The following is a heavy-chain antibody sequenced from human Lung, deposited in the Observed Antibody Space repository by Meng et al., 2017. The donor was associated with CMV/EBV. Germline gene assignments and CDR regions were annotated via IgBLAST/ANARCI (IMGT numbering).Heavy chain of an antibody. CDR2: IYWDDDK. CDR3: ALFTRSWFDP. CDR1: GFSLSTSEVG. D-gene: IGHD2-2*01. J-gene: IGHJ5*02. Sequence: QITLKESGPTPGKPQHTLTLTCTFSGFSLSTSEVGLGWVRQPPGKALEWLAVIYWDDDKRYSPSLKSRLTITKDTSKNQVVLTLTNMDPVDTATYYCALFTRSWFDPWGQGTLVTVSS. V-gene: IGHV2-5*02.